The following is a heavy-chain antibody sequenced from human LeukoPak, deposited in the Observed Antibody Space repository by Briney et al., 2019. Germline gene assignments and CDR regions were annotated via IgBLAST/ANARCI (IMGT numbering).Heavy chain of an antibody. J-gene: IGHJ4*02. CDR2: IYPGDSDT. V-gene: IGHV5-51*01. CDR1: GYSFTSYW. D-gene: IGHD3-9*01. Sequence: GESLKISCKGSGYSFTSYWIGWVRQMPGKGLEWMGIIYPGDSDTRYSPSFQGQVTISADKSISTAYLQWSSLKASDTAMYYCARLTGGRVLRYFDWLPFDYWGQGTLVTVSS. CDR3: ARLTGGRVLRYFDWLPFDY.